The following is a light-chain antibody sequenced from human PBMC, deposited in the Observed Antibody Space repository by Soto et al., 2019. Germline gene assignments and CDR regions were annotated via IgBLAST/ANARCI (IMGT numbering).Light chain of an antibody. CDR2: EVS. Sequence: QSALTQPPSASGSPGQSVTISCAGSYSDIGDYNYVSWYQQHPGKVPKLIISEVSKRPSGVPDRFSGSKSGYTASLTVSDLQPADEAVYYCSSYSGTNSNVIFGGGTKL. CDR3: SSYSGTNSNVI. V-gene: IGLV2-8*01. J-gene: IGLJ2*01. CDR1: YSDIGDYNY.